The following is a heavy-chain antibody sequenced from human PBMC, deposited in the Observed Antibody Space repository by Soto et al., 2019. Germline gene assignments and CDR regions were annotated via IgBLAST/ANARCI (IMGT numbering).Heavy chain of an antibody. V-gene: IGHV1-18*01. J-gene: IGHJ6*02. Sequence: XSVKVSCKASGYSFTSYGSIWVRQAPGQGLEWMGWISAYNGNTNYAQKLQCRVTMTTDTSTSTAYMELRSLRSDDTAVYYCAREPYSSSWYRPYYYGMDVWGQGTTVTVSS. D-gene: IGHD6-13*01. CDR3: AREPYSSSWYRPYYYGMDV. CDR2: ISAYNGNT. CDR1: GYSFTSYG.